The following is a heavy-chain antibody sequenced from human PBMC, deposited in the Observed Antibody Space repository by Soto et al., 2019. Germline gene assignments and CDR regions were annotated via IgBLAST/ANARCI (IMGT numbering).Heavy chain of an antibody. CDR2: IYYSGIT. Sequence: SETLSLTCTVSGGSVSSVSYYWSWIRQPPGKGLEWIGNIYYSGITNYNPSLKSRVTMSVDTSRNQLSLKLSSVTAADTAVYYCARDTFARGGEDVWGQGTTVTVSS. CDR3: ARDTFARGGEDV. J-gene: IGHJ6*02. D-gene: IGHD3-10*01. V-gene: IGHV4-61*01. CDR1: GGSVSSVSYY.